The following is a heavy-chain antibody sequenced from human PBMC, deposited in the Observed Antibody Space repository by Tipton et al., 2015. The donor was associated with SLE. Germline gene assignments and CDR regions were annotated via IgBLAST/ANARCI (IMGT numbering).Heavy chain of an antibody. D-gene: IGHD1-14*01. CDR2: INHSGST. V-gene: IGHV4-34*01. CDR1: GGSFSGYY. Sequence: TLSLTCAVFGGSFSGYYWSWIRQPPGKGLEWIGEINHSGSTNYNPSLKSRVTISVDTSEKQFSLRLTSVTAADTAVYYCARNPGYWGRGTLVTVSS. J-gene: IGHJ4*02. CDR3: ARNPGY.